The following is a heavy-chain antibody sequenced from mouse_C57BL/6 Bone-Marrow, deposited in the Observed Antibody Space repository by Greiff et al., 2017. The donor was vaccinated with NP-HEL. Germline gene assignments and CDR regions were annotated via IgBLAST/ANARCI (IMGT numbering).Heavy chain of an antibody. J-gene: IGHJ4*01. CDR1: GFTFSDYG. Sequence: LVESGGGLVKPGGSLKLSCAASGFTFSDYGMHWVRQAPEKGLEWVAYISSGSSTIYYADTVKGRFTISRDNAKNTLFLQMTSLRSEDTAVYYCARRYDYDDAMDYWGQGTSVTVSS. CDR2: ISSGSSTI. D-gene: IGHD2-4*01. V-gene: IGHV5-17*01. CDR3: ARRYDYDDAMDY.